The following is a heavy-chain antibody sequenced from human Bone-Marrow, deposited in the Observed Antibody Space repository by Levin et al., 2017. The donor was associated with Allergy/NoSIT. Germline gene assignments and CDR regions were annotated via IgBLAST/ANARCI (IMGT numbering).Heavy chain of an antibody. CDR2: ISSDGGNK. Sequence: GESLKISCAPSRFTFSSYAMHWVRQAPGKGLEWVAVISSDGGNKYYADSVKGRFTISRDNSQNTLYLHLTSLRPEDTAVYYCARDPPRDYDSVWGRYRGLYFDYWGQGTRVTVSS. V-gene: IGHV3-30-3*01. D-gene: IGHD3-16*02. CDR1: RFTFSSYA. J-gene: IGHJ4*02. CDR3: ARDPPRDYDSVWGRYRGLYFDY.